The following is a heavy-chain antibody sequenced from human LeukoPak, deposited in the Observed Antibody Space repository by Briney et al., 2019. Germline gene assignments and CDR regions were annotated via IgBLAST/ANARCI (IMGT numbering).Heavy chain of an antibody. D-gene: IGHD1-26*01. J-gene: IGHJ4*02. CDR2: IDPSGGST. CDR3: ARDRGGSYYGVDY. CDR1: GYTFTSYG. V-gene: IGHV1-46*01. Sequence: ASVKVSCKASGYTFTSYGISWVQQAPGQGLEWMGIIDPSGGSTSYAQKFQGRVTMTRDTSTSTVYMELSSLRSEDTAVYYCARDRGGSYYGVDYWGQGTLVTVSS.